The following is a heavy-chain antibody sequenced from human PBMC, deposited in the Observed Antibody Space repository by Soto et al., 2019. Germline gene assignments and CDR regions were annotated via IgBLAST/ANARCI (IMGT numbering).Heavy chain of an antibody. Sequence: ASVKVSCTASGYTFTSYSMSWVRQAPGQGLEWMGVINPSGGSTTYAQKLQGRVTMTRDTSTSTVYMELSSLRSEDTAVYYGATLFDFWSVHDEEGMREGDVFDFWGRG. V-gene: IGHV1-46*04. D-gene: IGHD3-3*01. CDR2: INPSGGST. J-gene: IGHJ2*01. CDR1: GYTFTSYS. CDR3: ATLFDFWSVHDEEGMREGDVFDF.